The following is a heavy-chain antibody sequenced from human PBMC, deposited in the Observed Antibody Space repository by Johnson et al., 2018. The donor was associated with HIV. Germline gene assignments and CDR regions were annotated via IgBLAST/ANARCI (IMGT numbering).Heavy chain of an antibody. CDR1: GFTFSNAW. CDR2: IKSKTDGGTT. J-gene: IGHJ3*02. V-gene: IGHV3-15*01. Sequence: VQLVESGGGVVQPGRSLRLSCAASGFTFSNAWMSWVRQAPGKGLEWVGRIKSKTDGGTTDYAAPVKGRFTISRDDSKNTLYLQMNSLKTEDTAVYYCRSWGSSGYYAPFYHDAFDIWGQGTMVTVSS. CDR3: RSWGSSGYYAPFYHDAFDI. D-gene: IGHD3-22*01.